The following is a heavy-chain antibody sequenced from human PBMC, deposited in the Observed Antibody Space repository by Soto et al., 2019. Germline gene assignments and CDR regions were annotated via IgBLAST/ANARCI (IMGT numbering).Heavy chain of an antibody. CDR1: GGSISRSSYY. V-gene: IGHV4-39*01. Sequence: ETLSLTSTVSGGSISRSSYYWGWIRQPPGHGLEWIGSIYYSGSTYYNPSLKSRVTISVDTSKNQFSLKLSSVTAADTAVYYCARLSTYSSGWYGLKGYYYYMDVWGKGTTVT. D-gene: IGHD6-19*01. CDR3: ARLSTYSSGWYGLKGYYYYMDV. J-gene: IGHJ6*03. CDR2: IYYSGST.